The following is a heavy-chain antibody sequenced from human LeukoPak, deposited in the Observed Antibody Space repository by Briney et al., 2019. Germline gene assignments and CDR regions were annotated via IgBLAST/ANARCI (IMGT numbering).Heavy chain of an antibody. D-gene: IGHD6-13*01. Sequence: GGPLRLSCAASGFTFSSYWMSWVRQAPGKGLEWVANIKQDGSEKYYVDSVKGRFTISRDNAKNSLYLQMNSLRAEDTAVYYCARDKGYSSSWSYYYYYGMDVWGQGTTVTVSS. V-gene: IGHV3-7*01. CDR2: IKQDGSEK. CDR3: ARDKGYSSSWSYYYYYGMDV. CDR1: GFTFSSYW. J-gene: IGHJ6*02.